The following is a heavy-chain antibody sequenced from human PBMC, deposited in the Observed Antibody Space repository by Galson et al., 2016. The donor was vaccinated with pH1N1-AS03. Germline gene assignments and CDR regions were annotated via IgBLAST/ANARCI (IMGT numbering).Heavy chain of an antibody. CDR3: ARGFPYYDILTGAFDY. J-gene: IGHJ4*01. Sequence: SLRLSRAASGFTFSSYAMHWVRQAPGKGLEWVAVISYDGSNKYYADSVKGRFTISRDNSKNTLYLQMNSLRAEDTAVYSCARGFPYYDILTGAFDYWGQGTLVTVSS. CDR2: ISYDGSNK. CDR1: GFTFSSYA. D-gene: IGHD3-9*01. V-gene: IGHV3-30*01.